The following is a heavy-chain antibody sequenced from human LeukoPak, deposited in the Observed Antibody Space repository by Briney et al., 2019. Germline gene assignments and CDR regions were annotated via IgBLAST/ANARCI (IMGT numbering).Heavy chain of an antibody. V-gene: IGHV3-23*01. D-gene: IGHD6-13*01. Sequence: GGSLRLSCAASGFTLSSYGMSWVRQAPGKGLEWVSAISGSGGSTYYADSVKGRCTISRDNSKNTLYLQMNSLRAEETAVYYCAKDPTDSSSLTLGSYWGKGTLVTVSS. CDR2: ISGSGGST. CDR3: AKDPTDSSSLTLGSY. J-gene: IGHJ4*02. CDR1: GFTLSSYG.